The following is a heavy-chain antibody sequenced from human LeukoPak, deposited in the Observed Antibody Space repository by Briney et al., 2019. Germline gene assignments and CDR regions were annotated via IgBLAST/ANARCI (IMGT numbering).Heavy chain of an antibody. CDR1: GYTLTELS. D-gene: IGHD6-19*01. J-gene: IGHJ5*02. CDR2: FDPEDGET. Sequence: ASVKVSCKVSGYTLTELSMHWVRQAPGKGLEWMGGFDPEDGETIYAQKFQGRVTITRDTSASTAYMELSSLRSEDTAVYYCARERIAVAGVRFDPWGQGTLVTVSS. CDR3: ARERIAVAGVRFDP. V-gene: IGHV1-24*01.